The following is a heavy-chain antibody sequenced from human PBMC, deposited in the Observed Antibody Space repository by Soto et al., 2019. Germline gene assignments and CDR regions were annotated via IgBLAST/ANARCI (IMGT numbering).Heavy chain of an antibody. CDR3: ATSFRYFDN. J-gene: IGHJ4*02. V-gene: IGHV3-23*01. Sequence: PGGSLRLSCAGSGFTPITTPLSWVRQPPGKGLEWVATVSGAASHTYYVDSVRGRFFISRDNSKNTVTLQMNNLTVDDTAVYYCATSFRYFDNWGQGTRVTVSS. CDR1: GFTPITTP. CDR2: VSGAASHT. D-gene: IGHD3-9*01.